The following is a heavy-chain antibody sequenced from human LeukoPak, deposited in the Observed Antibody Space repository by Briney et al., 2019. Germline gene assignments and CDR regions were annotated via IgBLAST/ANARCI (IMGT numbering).Heavy chain of an antibody. CDR3: AREGGLRFLSAFDI. CDR1: GGTFISYT. D-gene: IGHD3-3*01. CDR2: IIPILGIA. J-gene: IGHJ3*02. Sequence: SVKVSFKASGGTFISYTISWVRQAPGQGLEWMGRIIPILGIANYAQKFQGRVTITADKSTSTAYMELSSLRSEDTAVYYCAREGGLRFLSAFDIWGQGTMVTVSS. V-gene: IGHV1-69*04.